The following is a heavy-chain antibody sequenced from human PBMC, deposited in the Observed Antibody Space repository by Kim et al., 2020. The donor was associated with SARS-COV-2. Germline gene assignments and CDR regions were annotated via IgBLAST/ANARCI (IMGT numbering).Heavy chain of an antibody. D-gene: IGHD3-9*01. CDR1: GYTFTSYA. CDR2: INAGNDKT. Sequence: ASVKVSCKASGYTFTSYAIHWVRQAPGQRLEWMGWINAGNDKTKYSQKFQGRVTITRDTSASTTYMELSSLRSEDTAVYYCARVHYDMLTGYHYWGQGTL. J-gene: IGHJ4*02. CDR3: ARVHYDMLTGYHY. V-gene: IGHV1-3*01.